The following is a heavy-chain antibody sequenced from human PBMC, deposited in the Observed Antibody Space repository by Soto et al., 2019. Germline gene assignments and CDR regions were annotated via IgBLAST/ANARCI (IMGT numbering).Heavy chain of an antibody. CDR3: ARGGHIAVVTASFDY. V-gene: IGHV1-3*01. D-gene: IGHD2-21*02. CDR1: GYTFTGYY. Sequence: ASVKVSCKASGYTFTGYYMHWVRQAPGQRLEWMGWINAGNGNTKYSQKFQGRVTITRDTSTSTVFMELSSLRSDDTAVYYCARGGHIAVVTASFDYWGQGTLVTISS. CDR2: INAGNGNT. J-gene: IGHJ4*02.